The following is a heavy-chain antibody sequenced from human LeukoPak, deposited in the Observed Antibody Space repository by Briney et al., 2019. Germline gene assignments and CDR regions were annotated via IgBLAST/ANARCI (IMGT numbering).Heavy chain of an antibody. CDR3: ARHRAGDYVWGSYRYPFDY. CDR1: GGSFSGYY. D-gene: IGHD3-16*02. J-gene: IGHJ4*02. Sequence: PSETLSLTCAVYGGSFSGYYWSWIRQPPGKGLEWIGEINHSGSTNYNPSLKSRVTISVDTSKNQFSLKLSSVTAADTAVYYCARHRAGDYVWGSYRYPFDYWGQGTLVTVSS. CDR2: INHSGST. V-gene: IGHV4-34*01.